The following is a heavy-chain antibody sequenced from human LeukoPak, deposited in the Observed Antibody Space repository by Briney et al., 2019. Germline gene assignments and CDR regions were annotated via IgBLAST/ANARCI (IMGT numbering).Heavy chain of an antibody. D-gene: IGHD3-10*01. CDR2: IYSGGST. Sequence: GGSLRLSCAASGFTFSGHEMNWVRQAPGKGLEWVSVIYSGGSTYYADSVKGRLTISRHNSKNTLYLQMNSLRAEDTAVYYCARVSLWFGSAWGQGTLVTVSS. CDR1: GFTFSGHE. V-gene: IGHV3-53*04. CDR3: ARVSLWFGSA. J-gene: IGHJ5*02.